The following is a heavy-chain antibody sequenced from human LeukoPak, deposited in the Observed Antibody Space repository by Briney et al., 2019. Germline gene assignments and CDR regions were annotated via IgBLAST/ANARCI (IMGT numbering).Heavy chain of an antibody. D-gene: IGHD3-22*01. CDR1: GFSLSTSGMR. CDR2: IDWDDDK. V-gene: IGHV2-70*04. J-gene: IGHJ4*02. CDR3: ALGYYYDSSGYYGYFDY. Sequence: ESGPTLVNPTQTLTLTCTFSGFSLSTSGMRVSWIRQPPGKALEWLARIDWDDDKFYSTSLKTRLTISKDTSRSQVVLTMTNMDPVDTATYYCALGYYYDSSGYYGYFDYWGQGTLVTVSS.